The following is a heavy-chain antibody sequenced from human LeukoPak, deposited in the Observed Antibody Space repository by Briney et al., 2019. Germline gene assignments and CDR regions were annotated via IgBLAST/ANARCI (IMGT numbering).Heavy chain of an antibody. CDR1: GYTFTSYG. CDR2: ISAYNGNT. CDR3: ARDARYCSSTSCYGGRDFDY. D-gene: IGHD2-2*01. Sequence: ASVKVSCKASGYTFTSYGISWVRHAPGQGLEWMGWISAYNGNTNYAQKLQGRVTMTTDTSTSTAYMELRSLRSDDTAVYYCARDARYCSSTSCYGGRDFDYWGQGTLVTVSS. V-gene: IGHV1-18*01. J-gene: IGHJ4*02.